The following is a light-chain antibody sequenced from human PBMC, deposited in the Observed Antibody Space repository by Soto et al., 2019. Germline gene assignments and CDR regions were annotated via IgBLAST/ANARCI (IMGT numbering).Light chain of an antibody. Sequence: IVMTQSPATLSVSPGERATLSCRASHSVSSRLAWYQQHPGQAPRLLIYGASTRATGLAARFSGSGSGTEITLSISRLQSEDFAVYYCQHLTHCPLTFGGPTKVEI. J-gene: IGKJ4*01. V-gene: IGKV3-15*01. CDR3: QHLTHCPLT. CDR1: HSVSSR. CDR2: GAS.